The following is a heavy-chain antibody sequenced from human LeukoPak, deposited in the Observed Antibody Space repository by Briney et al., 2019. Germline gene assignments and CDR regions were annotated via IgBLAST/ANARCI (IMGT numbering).Heavy chain of an antibody. CDR2: ISAYNGNT. D-gene: IGHD3-22*01. CDR1: GYTFTGYY. Sequence: ASVKVSCKASGYTFTGYYMHWMRQAPGQGLEWMGWISAYNGNTNYAQKLQGRVTMTTDTSTSTAYMELRSLRSDDTAVYYCARPEQSYYYDSSGYGYWGQGTLVTVSS. J-gene: IGHJ4*02. V-gene: IGHV1-18*04. CDR3: ARPEQSYYYDSSGYGY.